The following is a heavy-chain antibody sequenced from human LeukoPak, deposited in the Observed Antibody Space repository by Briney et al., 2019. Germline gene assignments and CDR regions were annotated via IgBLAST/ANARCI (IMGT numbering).Heavy chain of an antibody. Sequence: PGRSLRLSCAASGFTFSSYGMHWVRQAPGKGLEWVAVISYDGSNKYYADSVKGRFTISRDNSKNTLYLQMNSLRAEDTAVYYCAKDPYSSSCFDYWGQGTLVTVSS. D-gene: IGHD6-13*01. J-gene: IGHJ4*02. V-gene: IGHV3-30*18. CDR2: ISYDGSNK. CDR3: AKDPYSSSCFDY. CDR1: GFTFSSYG.